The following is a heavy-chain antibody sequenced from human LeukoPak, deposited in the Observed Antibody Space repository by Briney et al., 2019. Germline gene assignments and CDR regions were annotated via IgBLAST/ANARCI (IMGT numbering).Heavy chain of an antibody. CDR1: GYTFTSYG. J-gene: IGHJ6*02. CDR3: ARDQASAAVGTVYYYHGMDV. D-gene: IGHD6-13*01. V-gene: IGHV1-18*01. CDR2: ISAYNGNT. Sequence: ASVKVSCKASGYTFTSYGFSWVRQAPGQGLEWMGWISAYNGNTNSAQKLQGRVTMTTDTSTSTAYVELRSLRSDDTAVYYCARDQASAAVGTVYYYHGMDVWGQGTTVTVSS.